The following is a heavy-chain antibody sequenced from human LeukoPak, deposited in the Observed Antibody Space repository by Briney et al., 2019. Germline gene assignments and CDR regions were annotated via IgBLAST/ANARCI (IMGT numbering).Heavy chain of an antibody. D-gene: IGHD3-22*01. CDR1: GFTVSSNY. V-gene: IGHV3-53*01. CDR3: ARGVGYYDSSGYYPYFDY. J-gene: IGHJ4*02. CDR2: IYSGGST. Sequence: GGSLRLSCAASGFTVSSNYMSWVRQAPGKGLEWVSVIYSGGSTYYADSVKGRSTISRDNSKNTLYLQMNSLRAEDTAVYYCARGVGYYDSSGYYPYFDYWGQGTLVTVSS.